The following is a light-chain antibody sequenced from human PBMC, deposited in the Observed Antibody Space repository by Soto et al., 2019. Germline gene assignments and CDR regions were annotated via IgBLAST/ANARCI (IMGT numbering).Light chain of an antibody. Sequence: QSALTQPPSASGSPGQSVTISCTGTKNDIGVYDFVSWYQHHPGKAPRLIIYEVVQRPSGVPDRFSGSKSGNTASLTVSGLQDADEGDYFCKSYAGSNTYVFGSGTKVTLL. CDR2: EVV. V-gene: IGLV2-8*01. CDR3: KSYAGSNTYV. J-gene: IGLJ1*01. CDR1: KNDIGVYDF.